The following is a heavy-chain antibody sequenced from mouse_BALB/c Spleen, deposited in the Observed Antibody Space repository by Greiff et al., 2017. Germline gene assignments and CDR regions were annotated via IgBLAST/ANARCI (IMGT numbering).Heavy chain of an antibody. Sequence: EVHLVESGGGLVKPGGSLKLSCAASGFTFSSYAMSWVRQSPEKRLEWVAEISSGGSYTYYPDTVTGRFTISRDNAKNTLYLEMSSLRSEDTAMYYCARVYGYHAMDYWGQGTSVTVSS. V-gene: IGHV5-9-4*01. CDR2: ISSGGSYT. CDR3: ARVYGYHAMDY. CDR1: GFTFSSYA. D-gene: IGHD1-2*01. J-gene: IGHJ4*01.